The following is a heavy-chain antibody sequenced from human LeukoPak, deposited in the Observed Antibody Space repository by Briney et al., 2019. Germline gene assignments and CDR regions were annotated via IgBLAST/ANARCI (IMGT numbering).Heavy chain of an antibody. CDR2: IRHDKSSE. J-gene: IGHJ4*02. CDR1: GFTFSGSA. V-gene: IGHV3-30*02. Sequence: GGSLRLSCAASGFTFSGSAMHWVRQAPGKGLAWVAFIRHDKSSENYADSVKGRFTTSRDNSKNTLYLQMNSLRGDDTAIYYCTKGDEVDYWGQGTVVTVSS. CDR3: TKGDEVDY.